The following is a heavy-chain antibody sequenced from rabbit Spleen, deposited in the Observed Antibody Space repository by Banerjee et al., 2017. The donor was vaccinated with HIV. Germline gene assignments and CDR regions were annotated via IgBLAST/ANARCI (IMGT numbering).Heavy chain of an antibody. CDR2: IEPVFGIT. D-gene: IGHD4-1*01. Sequence: QEPLEASGGGLVQPGGSLKLSCKASGFDFSSYGVSWVRQAPGKGLEWNGYIEPVFGITYYANWVNGRFTISIHNAQNTLYLQLNSLTAADTATYFCVREVAGKFNLWGPGTLVTVS. V-gene: IGHV1S47*01. CDR1: GFDFSSYG. J-gene: IGHJ4*01. CDR3: VREVAGKFNL.